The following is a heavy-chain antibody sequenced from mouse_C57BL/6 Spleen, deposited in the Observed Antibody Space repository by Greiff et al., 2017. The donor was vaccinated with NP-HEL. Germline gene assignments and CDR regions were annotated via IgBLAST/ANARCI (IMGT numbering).Heavy chain of an antibody. D-gene: IGHD2-5*01. J-gene: IGHJ2*01. CDR1: GYTFTSYW. CDR2: IYPGSGST. V-gene: IGHV1-55*01. Sequence: QVQLQQPGAELVKPGASVKMSCKASGYTFTSYWITWVKQRPGQGLEWIGDIYPGSGSTNYNEKFKSKATLTVDKSSSTAYMQLSSLTSEDSAVYYCARYDSKRYFDYWGQGTTLTVSS. CDR3: ARYDSKRYFDY.